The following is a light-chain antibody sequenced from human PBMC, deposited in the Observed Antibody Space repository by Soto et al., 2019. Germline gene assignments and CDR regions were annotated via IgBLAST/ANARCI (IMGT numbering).Light chain of an antibody. Sequence: QSALTQPRSVSASPGQSVTISCTGSSSDVGGYHYVSWYQQHPGKAPKLMIYDVSKRPSGVPDRFSGSKSGNTASLTISGLQAEDEADYYCCSYAGSYTWVFGGGTTVTVL. CDR3: CSYAGSYTWV. CDR2: DVS. CDR1: SSDVGGYHY. V-gene: IGLV2-11*01. J-gene: IGLJ3*02.